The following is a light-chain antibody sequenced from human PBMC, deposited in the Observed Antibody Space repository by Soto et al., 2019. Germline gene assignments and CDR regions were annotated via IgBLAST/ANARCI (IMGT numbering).Light chain of an antibody. Sequence: EIVLTQAPGTLSLSPGERATLSCRASQSISSSYLAWYRQKPGQAPRLLIHGASNRATGIPDRFSGSGSGTDFTLTITRLEPEDFAVYYCQQYGGSPRTFGQGTKVEVK. CDR3: QQYGGSPRT. CDR1: QSISSSY. V-gene: IGKV3-20*01. CDR2: GAS. J-gene: IGKJ1*01.